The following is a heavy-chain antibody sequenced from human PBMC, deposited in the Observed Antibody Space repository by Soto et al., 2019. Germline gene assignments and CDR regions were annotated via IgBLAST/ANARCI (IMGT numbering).Heavy chain of an antibody. CDR2: INAGNGNT. CDR3: ARDREMATRVYYFDY. Sequence: GASVEVSCKASGYTFTSYSMHWVLQAPGQRLEWMGWINAGNGNTKYSQKFQGRVTITRDTSASTAYMELSSLRSEDTAVYYCARDREMATRVYYFDYWGQGTLVTVSS. V-gene: IGHV1-3*01. D-gene: IGHD5-12*01. J-gene: IGHJ4*02. CDR1: GYTFTSYS.